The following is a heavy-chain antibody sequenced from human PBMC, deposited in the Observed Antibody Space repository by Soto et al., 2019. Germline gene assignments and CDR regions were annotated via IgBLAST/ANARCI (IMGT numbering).Heavy chain of an antibody. D-gene: IGHD1-26*01. CDR2: ISGGGGSA. CDR3: AKDPSRTTTNRNFDF. V-gene: IGHV3-53*01. J-gene: IGHJ4*02. CDR1: GFTVSSNY. Sequence: EVQLVESGGGLIQPGGSLRLSCAASGFTVSSNYMSWVRQAPGKGLEWVSVISGGGGSAYHADSVKGRFTISRDNSKNTLYLQMNSLRVEDTAVYYCAKDPSRTTTNRNFDFWGQGTLVTVSS.